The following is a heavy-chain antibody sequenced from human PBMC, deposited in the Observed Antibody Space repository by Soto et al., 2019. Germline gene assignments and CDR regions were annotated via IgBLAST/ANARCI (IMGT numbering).Heavy chain of an antibody. V-gene: IGHV1-69*01. J-gene: IGHJ4*02. D-gene: IGHD3-10*01. CDR2: IIPIFGTA. CDR1: GGTFSSYA. Sequence: QVQLVQSGAEVQKPGSSVKVSCKASGGTFSSYAISWVRQAPGQGLEWMGGIIPIFGTANYAQKFQGRVTITADESTSTAYMELSSLRSEDTAVYYCARDLSTMVRGAAYYFDYWGQGTLVTVSS. CDR3: ARDLSTMVRGAAYYFDY.